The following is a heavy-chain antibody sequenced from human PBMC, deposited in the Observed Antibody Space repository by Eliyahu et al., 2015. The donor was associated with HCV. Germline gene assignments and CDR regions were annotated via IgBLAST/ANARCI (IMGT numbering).Heavy chain of an antibody. V-gene: IGHV1-18*01. D-gene: IGHD2-8*01. CDR2: INTYNGNT. CDR3: ASGGVPYYYGVDV. CDR1: GYTFGNHG. J-gene: IGHJ6*02. Sequence: KVSCKASGYTFGNHGITWVRQAPGQGLEWMGWINTYNGNTNYAQRLQDRVTLTTDSSTTTAYMELRSLRSADTAVYFCASGGVPYYYGVDVWGQGTTVTVSS.